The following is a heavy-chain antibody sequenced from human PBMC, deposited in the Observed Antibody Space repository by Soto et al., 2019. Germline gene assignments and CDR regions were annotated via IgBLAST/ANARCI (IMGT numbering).Heavy chain of an antibody. D-gene: IGHD2-8*01. CDR3: TRDLNGGNPFDY. CDR2: INPGSGYT. J-gene: IGHJ4*02. V-gene: IGHV1-3*01. CDR1: GYTLPNYS. Sequence: QVQFVQSGAEVQKPGASVRLSCKPSGYTLPNYSIQWVRQAAGQGLQWLGWINPGSGYTEYSQRFQGRVTPSRDNSASTFYMDLTSLTSEDTAVYFCTRDLNGGNPFDYWGQGTLVTVSS.